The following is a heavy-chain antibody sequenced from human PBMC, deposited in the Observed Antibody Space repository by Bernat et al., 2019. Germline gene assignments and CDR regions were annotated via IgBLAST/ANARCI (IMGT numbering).Heavy chain of an antibody. D-gene: IGHD3-10*01. V-gene: IGHV4-39*01. Sequence: QLQLQESGPGLVKPSETLSLTCTVSGGSISSSSYYWGWIRQPPGKGLEWIGSIYYSGSTYYNPSLKSRVTISVDTSKNQFSLKLSSVTAADTAVYYCARQGITMVRGVIGGFDYWGQGTLVTVSS. CDR2: IYYSGST. CDR3: ARQGITMVRGVIGGFDY. J-gene: IGHJ4*02. CDR1: GGSISSSSYY.